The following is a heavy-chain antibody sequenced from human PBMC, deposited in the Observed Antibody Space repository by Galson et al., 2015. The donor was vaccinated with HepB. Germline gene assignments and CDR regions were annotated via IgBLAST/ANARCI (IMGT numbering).Heavy chain of an antibody. Sequence: SLRLSCAASGFTVSSNYMSWVRQAPGEGLEWISSLYSNGYTYYADSVKGRFTISRDNSKNTLYLQMTNLRVEDTAVYYCARAPRVEGFCSGGGCYLDYWGQGTLVTVSS. CDR3: ARAPRVEGFCSGGGCYLDY. CDR1: GFTVSSNY. J-gene: IGHJ4*02. V-gene: IGHV3-53*01. D-gene: IGHD2-15*01. CDR2: LYSNGYT.